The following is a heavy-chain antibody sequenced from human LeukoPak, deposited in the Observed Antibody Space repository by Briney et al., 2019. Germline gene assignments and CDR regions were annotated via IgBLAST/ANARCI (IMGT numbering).Heavy chain of an antibody. J-gene: IGHJ3*02. CDR1: GASIGSYY. CDR2: FDDSGRT. V-gene: IGHV4-4*08. D-gene: IGHD6-6*01. Sequence: SETLSLTCTVSGASIGSYYWSWIRQPPGKGLEWIGYFDDSGRTNYNPSLKSRVTISVDTSKNQFSLKLSSVTAADTAVYYCARVIAARPRDAFDIWGQGTMVTVSS. CDR3: ARVIAARPRDAFDI.